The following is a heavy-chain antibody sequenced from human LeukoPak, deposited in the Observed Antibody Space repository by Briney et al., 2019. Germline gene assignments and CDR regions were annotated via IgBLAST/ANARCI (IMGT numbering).Heavy chain of an antibody. CDR3: ARAGPDGYNWEEDY. J-gene: IGHJ4*02. CDR2: IYYSGST. V-gene: IGHV4-59*01. CDR1: GGSISSYY. Sequence: SETLSFTCTVSGGSISSYYWSWIRQPLGKGLEWIGYIYYSGSTNYNPSLKSRVTISVDTSKNQFSLKLSSVTAADTAVYYCARAGPDGYNWEEDYWGQGTLVTVSS. D-gene: IGHD5-24*01.